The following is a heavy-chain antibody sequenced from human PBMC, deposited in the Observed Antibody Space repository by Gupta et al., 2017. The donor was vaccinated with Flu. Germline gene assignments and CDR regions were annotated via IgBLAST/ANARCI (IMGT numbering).Heavy chain of an antibody. Sequence: EVQLVESGGSLVKPGGSLRLSCAASGFTFSTYSMNWVSQAPGKGLVWVSFISSSSSYIFYADSVKGRFTISRDKAKNSLYLQMSSLRAEDTAVYYCVRSWNYDSYFDYWGQGTLVTVSS. CDR2: ISSSSSYI. J-gene: IGHJ4*02. D-gene: IGHD1-7*01. CDR3: VRSWNYDSYFDY. V-gene: IGHV3-21*01. CDR1: GFTFSTYS.